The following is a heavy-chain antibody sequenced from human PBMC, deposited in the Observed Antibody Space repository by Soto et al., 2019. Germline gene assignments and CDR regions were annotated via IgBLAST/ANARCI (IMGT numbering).Heavy chain of an antibody. D-gene: IGHD4-17*01. CDR1: GFSFRSYG. J-gene: IGHJ3*01. V-gene: IGHV3-33*01. CDR2: IWDDGRTT. Sequence: QVQLVESGGGVVQPGGSLTLSCVASGFSFRSYGMHWVRQAPGKGLEWLAVIWDDGRTTFYADSVKGRFTISRDNPRNTVSLQMNSLRVEDTAMFYCARNYGEYEVFHVWGQGTVVSVSS. CDR3: ARNYGEYEVFHV.